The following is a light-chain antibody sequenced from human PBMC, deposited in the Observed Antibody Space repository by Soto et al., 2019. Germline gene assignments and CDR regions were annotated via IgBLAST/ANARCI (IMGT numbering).Light chain of an antibody. J-gene: IGLJ1*01. CDR2: NDN. V-gene: IGLV1-44*01. CDR1: SSNIGSNT. CDR3: AAWDDSLNGLYV. Sequence: QSALTQPPSASGTPGQGDTISCSGSSSNIGSNTVNWYQQFPGTAPKLLIYNDNQRPSGVPDRFSGSKSGTSASLAISGLQSEDEANYYCAAWDDSLNGLYVFGSGTKVT.